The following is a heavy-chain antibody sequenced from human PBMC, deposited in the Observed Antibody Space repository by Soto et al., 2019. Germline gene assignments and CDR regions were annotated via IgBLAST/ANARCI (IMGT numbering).Heavy chain of an antibody. CDR2: ISSSSSYI. J-gene: IGHJ6*02. Sequence: GGSLRLSCAASGFTFSSYSMNWVRQAPGKGLEWVSSISSSSSYICYADSVKGRFTISRDNAKNSLYLQMNSLRAEDTAVYYCARDPGYSSSWGYYYYYGMDVWGQGTTVTVSS. D-gene: IGHD6-13*01. CDR3: ARDPGYSSSWGYYYYYGMDV. CDR1: GFTFSSYS. V-gene: IGHV3-21*01.